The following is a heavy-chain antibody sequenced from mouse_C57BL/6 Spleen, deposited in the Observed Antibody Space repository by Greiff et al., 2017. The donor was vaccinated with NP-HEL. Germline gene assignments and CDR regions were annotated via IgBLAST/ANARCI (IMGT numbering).Heavy chain of an antibody. V-gene: IGHV2-2*01. J-gene: IGHJ3*01. CDR1: GFSLTSSG. CDR2: IWSGGST. Sequence: VQLQQSGPGLVQPSQSLSITCTVSGFSLTSSGVHWVRQSPGQGLEWLGVIWSGGSTDYNAAFISRLSISKDNSKSQVFFKMNSLQADDTAIYYCASYGNYWFAYWGQGTLVTVSA. CDR3: ASYGNYWFAY. D-gene: IGHD2-1*01.